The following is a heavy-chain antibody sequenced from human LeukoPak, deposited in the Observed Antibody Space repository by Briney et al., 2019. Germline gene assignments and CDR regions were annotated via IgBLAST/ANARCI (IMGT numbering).Heavy chain of an antibody. V-gene: IGHV1-8*01. CDR3: ARGRRGSGSYCQWY. J-gene: IGHJ4*02. CDR1: GYTFTSYD. D-gene: IGHD3-10*01. Sequence: ASVKVSCKASGYTFTSYDINWVRQATGQGLEWMGWMNSNSGNTGYAQKFQGRVTMTRNTSISTAYMELSSLRSEDTAVYYCARGRRGSGSYCQWYWGQGTLVTVSS. CDR2: MNSNSGNT.